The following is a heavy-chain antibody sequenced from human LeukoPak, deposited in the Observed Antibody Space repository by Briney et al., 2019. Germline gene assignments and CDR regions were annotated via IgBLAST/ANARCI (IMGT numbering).Heavy chain of an antibody. D-gene: IGHD5-12*01. Sequence: SQTLSLTCTVSGGSISSGSYYWSWIRQPAGKGLEWIGRSYTSGSPNYNPSLKSRVTISVDLSKNQFSLKLSTVTAADTAVYYGARDLGYGNWFDPWGQGTLVTVSS. V-gene: IGHV4-61*02. J-gene: IGHJ5*02. CDR2: SYTSGSP. CDR3: ARDLGYGNWFDP. CDR1: GGSISSGSYY.